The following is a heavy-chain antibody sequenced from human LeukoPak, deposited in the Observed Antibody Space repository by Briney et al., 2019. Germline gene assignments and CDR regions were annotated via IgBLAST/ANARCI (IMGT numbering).Heavy chain of an antibody. D-gene: IGHD1-26*01. Sequence: SVKVSCKASGGTFSSYAISWERQAPGQGLEWMGRIIPILGIANYAQKFQGRVTITADKSTSTAYMELSSLRSEDTAVYYCARSALLQTVDNWFDPWGQRTLVTVSS. V-gene: IGHV1-69*04. CDR1: GGTFSSYA. CDR3: ARSALLQTVDNWFDP. J-gene: IGHJ5*02. CDR2: IIPILGIA.